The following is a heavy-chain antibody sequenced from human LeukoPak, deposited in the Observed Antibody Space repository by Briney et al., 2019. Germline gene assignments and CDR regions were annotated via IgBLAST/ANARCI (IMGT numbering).Heavy chain of an antibody. CDR1: GFTFSSYW. D-gene: IGHD7-27*01. CDR3: ARDARANWGSDAFDI. J-gene: IGHJ3*02. CDR2: IKQDGSEK. Sequence: GGSLRLSCAASGFTFSSYWMSWVRQAPGKGLEWVANIKQDGSEKYYVDSVKGRFTISRDNAKNSLYLQMNSLRAEDTAVYYCARDARANWGSDAFDIWGQGTMVTVSS. V-gene: IGHV3-7*01.